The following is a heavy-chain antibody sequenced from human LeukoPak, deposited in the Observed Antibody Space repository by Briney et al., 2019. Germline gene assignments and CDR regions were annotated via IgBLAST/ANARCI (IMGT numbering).Heavy chain of an antibody. CDR3: AKIVGATGVGAFDI. CDR1: GGSISSGSYY. D-gene: IGHD1-26*01. CDR2: IYTSGST. V-gene: IGHV4-61*02. Sequence: SETLSLTCTVSGGSISSGSYYWSWIRQPAGKGLEWIGRIYTSGSTNYNPSLKSRVTMSVDTSKNQFSLKLSSVTAADTAVYYCAKIVGATGVGAFDIWGQGTMVTVSS. J-gene: IGHJ3*02.